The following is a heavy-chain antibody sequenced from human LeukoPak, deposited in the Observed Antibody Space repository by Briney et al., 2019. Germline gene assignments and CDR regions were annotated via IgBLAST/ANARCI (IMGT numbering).Heavy chain of an antibody. CDR2: IWYDGSNK. V-gene: IGHV3-33*01. CDR3: ATGSSGLYYFDY. Sequence: GGSLRLSCAASGFTFSSYGMHWVRQAPGKGLEWVVVIWYDGSNKYYADSVKGRFTISRDNSKNTLYLQMNSLRAEDTAVYYCATGSSGLYYFDYWGQGTLVTVSS. D-gene: IGHD6-19*01. J-gene: IGHJ4*02. CDR1: GFTFSSYG.